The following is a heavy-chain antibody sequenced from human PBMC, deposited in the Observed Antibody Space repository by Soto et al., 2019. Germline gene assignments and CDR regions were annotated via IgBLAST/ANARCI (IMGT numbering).Heavy chain of an antibody. D-gene: IGHD3-16*02. Sequence: ASVKVSCKASGYTFTSYAMHWVRQAPGQRLDWMGWINAGNGNTKYSQKFQGRVTITRDTSASTAYMELSSLRSEDTAVYYCARGMLDYVWGSYRSAYFDYWGQGTLVTVSS. CDR2: INAGNGNT. CDR1: GYTFTSYA. CDR3: ARGMLDYVWGSYRSAYFDY. V-gene: IGHV1-3*01. J-gene: IGHJ4*02.